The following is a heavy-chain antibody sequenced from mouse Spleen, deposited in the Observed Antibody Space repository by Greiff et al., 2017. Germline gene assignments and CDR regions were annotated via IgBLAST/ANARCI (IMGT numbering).Heavy chain of an antibody. CDR1: GYAFTNYL. CDR3: ARSDWDVDY. Sequence: QVQLQQSGAELVRPGTSVKVSCKASGYAFTNYLIEWVKQRPGQGLEWIGVINPGSGGTNYNEKFKGKATLTADKSSSTAYMQLSSLTSEDSAVYFCARSDWDVDYWGQGTTLTVSS. J-gene: IGHJ2*01. CDR2: INPGSGGT. V-gene: IGHV1-54*01. D-gene: IGHD4-1*01.